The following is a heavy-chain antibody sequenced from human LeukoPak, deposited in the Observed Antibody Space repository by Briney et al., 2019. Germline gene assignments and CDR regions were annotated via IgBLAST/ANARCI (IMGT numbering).Heavy chain of an antibody. J-gene: IGHJ3*02. D-gene: IGHD3-3*01. V-gene: IGHV5-51*01. Sequence: GESLKISCKGSGYSFTSYWIGWVRQMPGKGLEWMGIIYPGDSDTRYSPSFQGQVTISADKSISTAYLQWSSLKASGTAMYYCARRLDYDFWSGYYPIYPAFDIWGQGTMVTVSS. CDR1: GYSFTSYW. CDR2: IYPGDSDT. CDR3: ARRLDYDFWSGYYPIYPAFDI.